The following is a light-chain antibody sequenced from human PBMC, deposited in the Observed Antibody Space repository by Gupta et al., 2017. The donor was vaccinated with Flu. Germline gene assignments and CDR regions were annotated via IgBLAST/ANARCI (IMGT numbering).Light chain of an antibody. J-gene: IGKJ1*01. CDR2: DAS. Sequence: EIVLTQSPATLSLSPGERATLSCRASQSVSSQLAWYQQKLGQAPRLLIYDASKRATGIPGRFSGSGSGIDVTLTISSLYPEYFAVYYCKQRTTFGQGTKLEIK. CDR1: QSVSSQ. V-gene: IGKV3-11*01. CDR3: KQRTT.